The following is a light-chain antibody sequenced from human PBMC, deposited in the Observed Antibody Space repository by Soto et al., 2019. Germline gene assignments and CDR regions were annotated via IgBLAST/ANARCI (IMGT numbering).Light chain of an antibody. CDR2: ANS. J-gene: IGLJ2*01. CDR3: QSYDSSLSVV. CDR1: SFNIGAGYD. V-gene: IGLV1-40*01. Sequence: QLVLTQPPSVSGAPGQRVTISCTGSSFNIGAGYDVYWYQQLPGTAPKLLIYANSGRPSGVPDRFSGSKSGTSASLAITGLQAEDEADYYCQSYDSSLSVVFGGGTPLTVL.